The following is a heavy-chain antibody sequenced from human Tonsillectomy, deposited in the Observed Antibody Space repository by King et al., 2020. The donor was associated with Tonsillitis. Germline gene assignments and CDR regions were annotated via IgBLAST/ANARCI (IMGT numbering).Heavy chain of an antibody. J-gene: IGHJ3*02. CDR3: SRDVSSASNAFDI. CDR1: GGSISSGSYY. V-gene: IGHV4-61*02. Sequence: QLQESGPGLVKPSETLSLTCTVSGGSISSGSYYWSWIRQPAGKGLEWIGRIYTSGSTNYNPSLKSRVTISVDTSKNQFSLKLSSVTAADPAVYYCSRDVSSASNAFDIWGQGTMVTVSS. D-gene: IGHD3-22*01. CDR2: IYTSGST.